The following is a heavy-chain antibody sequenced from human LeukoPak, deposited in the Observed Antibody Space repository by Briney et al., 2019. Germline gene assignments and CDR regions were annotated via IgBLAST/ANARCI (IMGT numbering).Heavy chain of an antibody. V-gene: IGHV3-9*01. CDR2: ISWNSGAI. D-gene: IGHD6-19*01. Sequence: GGSLRLSCAASGFTFDDYPMHWVRQAPGKGLEWVSGISWNSGAIGYADSVKGRFTTSRDNVKNSLYLQMNGLRADDTAFYYCAKDVGEVAGTGAFDIWGQGTMVTVSS. CDR1: GFTFDDYP. CDR3: AKDVGEVAGTGAFDI. J-gene: IGHJ3*02.